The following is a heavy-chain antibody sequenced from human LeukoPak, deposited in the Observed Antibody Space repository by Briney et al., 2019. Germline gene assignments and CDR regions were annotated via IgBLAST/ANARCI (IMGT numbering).Heavy chain of an antibody. CDR2: IIPIFGTA. CDR1: GGTFSSYA. CDR3: ARVLGDGDYVLDY. V-gene: IGHV1-69*05. J-gene: IGHJ4*02. Sequence: SVKVSCKASGGTFSSYAISWVRQAPGQRLEWMGGIIPIFGTANYAQKFQGRVTITTDESTSTAYMELSSLRSEGTAVYYCARVLGDGDYVLDYWGQGTLVTVSS. D-gene: IGHD4-17*01.